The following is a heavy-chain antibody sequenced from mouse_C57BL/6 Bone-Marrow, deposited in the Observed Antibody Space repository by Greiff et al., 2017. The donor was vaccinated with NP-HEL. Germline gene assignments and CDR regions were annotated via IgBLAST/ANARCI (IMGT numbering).Heavy chain of an antibody. J-gene: IGHJ4*01. V-gene: IGHV5-6*01. D-gene: IGHD1-1*01. CDR2: ISSGGSYT. CDR1: GFTFSSYG. Sequence: EVKLQESGGDLVKPGGSLKLSCAASGFTFSSYGMSWVRQTPDKRLEWVATISSGGSYTYYPDRVKGRFTISRDNAKNTLYLQMSSLKSEDTAMYYCARQETGSSHYYAMDYWGQGTSVTVSS. CDR3: ARQETGSSHYYAMDY.